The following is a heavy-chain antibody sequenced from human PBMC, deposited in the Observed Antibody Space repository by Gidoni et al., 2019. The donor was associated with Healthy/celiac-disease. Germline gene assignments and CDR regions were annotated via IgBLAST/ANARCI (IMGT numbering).Heavy chain of an antibody. J-gene: IGHJ3*02. V-gene: IGHV4-30-4*01. CDR2: IYYSGST. Sequence: QVQLQESGPGLVKPSQTLSLTCTVSGGSISSGDYYWSWIRQPPGKGLEWIGYIYYSGSTYYNPSLKSRVTISVDTSKNQFSLKLSSVTAADTAVYYCARDIYYDSSGYNDAFDIWGQGTMVTVSS. CDR1: GGSISSGDYY. CDR3: ARDIYYDSSGYNDAFDI. D-gene: IGHD3-22*01.